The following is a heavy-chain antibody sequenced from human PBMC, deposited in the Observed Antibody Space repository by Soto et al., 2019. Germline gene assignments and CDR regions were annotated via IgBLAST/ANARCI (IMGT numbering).Heavy chain of an antibody. CDR1: GDSFTDYA. V-gene: IGHV1-3*01. CDR3: ARGSDYYDSSGYSYHWFDP. J-gene: IGHJ5*02. D-gene: IGHD3-22*01. CDR2: INAGTGNT. Sequence: EASVKVSCKASGDSFTDYALHWVRQAPGQRLEWMGWINAGTGNTKYSQKFQGRVTITRDTSASTAYMELSSLRSEDTAVYYCARGSDYYDSSGYSYHWFDPWGQGTLVTVSS.